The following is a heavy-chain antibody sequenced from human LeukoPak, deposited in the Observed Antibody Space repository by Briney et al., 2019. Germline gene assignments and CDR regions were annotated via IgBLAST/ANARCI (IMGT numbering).Heavy chain of an antibody. Sequence: PGGSLRLSCVASRFTFTSSWMSWVRQAPGKGLEWVANIKEGGSEMFYMDSVKGRFTISRDNAKNSLYLQMNSLRAEDTALYYCAIGNYFDYWGQGTLVTVSS. D-gene: IGHD1-14*01. CDR3: AIGNYFDY. CDR1: RFTFTSSW. CDR2: IKEGGSEM. J-gene: IGHJ4*02. V-gene: IGHV3-7*01.